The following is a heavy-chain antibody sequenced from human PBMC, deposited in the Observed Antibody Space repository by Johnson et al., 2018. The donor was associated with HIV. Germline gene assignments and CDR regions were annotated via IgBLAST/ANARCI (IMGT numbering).Heavy chain of an antibody. D-gene: IGHD2-8*01. CDR3: ARALGLEVCAFDI. Sequence: VQLVESGGGLVQPGGSLRLSCAASGFTFSSYWMSWVRQAPGKGLEWVANIKQDGSEKYYVDSVKRRFTISRDNAKNSLYLQMNSLRAEDTAVYYCARALGLEVCAFDIWGQGTMVTVSS. V-gene: IGHV3-7*05. CDR2: IKQDGSEK. CDR1: GFTFSSYW. J-gene: IGHJ3*02.